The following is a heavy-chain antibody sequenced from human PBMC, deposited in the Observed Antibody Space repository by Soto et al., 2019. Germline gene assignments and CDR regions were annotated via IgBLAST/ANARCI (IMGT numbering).Heavy chain of an antibody. J-gene: IGHJ6*02. V-gene: IGHV1-2*02. CDR1: GYTFTGYY. CDR2: IHLNSGGT. CDR3: ASPRELTYSYCYFFTLDV. Sequence: ASVKVSCKASGYTFTGYYIHWVRQAPGQGLEWMGWIHLNSGGTNYAQTFQGRITMTRDMSVTTVFMEMTGLTSDDTAVYYCASPRELTYSYCYFFTLDVWGQGTTVTVSS. D-gene: IGHD2-15*01.